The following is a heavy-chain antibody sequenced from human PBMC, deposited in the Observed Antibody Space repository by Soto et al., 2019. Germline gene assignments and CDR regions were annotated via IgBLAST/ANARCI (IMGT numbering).Heavy chain of an antibody. CDR2: IIPMFGTA. CDR1: AGTFRSYT. Sequence: QVQLVQSGAEVKKPGSSVKVSCKASAGTFRSYTISWVRQAPGQGLEWMGGIIPMFGTANYAQKVQGRVTITADESTSTPFMELSSLRSEDTAVYYCARAVVVVAAIYHYHAMDVWGQGTTVTVSS. V-gene: IGHV1-69*12. J-gene: IGHJ6*02. CDR3: ARAVVVVAAIYHYHAMDV. D-gene: IGHD2-15*01.